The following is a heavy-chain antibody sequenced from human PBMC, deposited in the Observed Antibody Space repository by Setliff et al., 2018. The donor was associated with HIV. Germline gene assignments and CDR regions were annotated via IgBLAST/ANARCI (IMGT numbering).Heavy chain of an antibody. CDR2: LSYSGST. D-gene: IGHD3-22*01. V-gene: IGHV4-39*01. J-gene: IGHJ6*03. CDR3: ARSDLDNGSGYFDYYSYYMDV. CDR1: GGSISSSSYY. Sequence: SSETLSLTCTVSGGSISSSSYYWGWIRQPPGKGLEWIVSLSYSGSTNYNPSLKSRVTISVDTSKNQFSLKLRSVTAADTAIYYCARSDLDNGSGYFDYYSYYMDVWGRGTTVTVSS.